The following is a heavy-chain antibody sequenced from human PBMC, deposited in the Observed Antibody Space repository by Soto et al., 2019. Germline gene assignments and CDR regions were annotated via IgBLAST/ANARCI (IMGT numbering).Heavy chain of an antibody. CDR2: ISSTSNTI. D-gene: IGHD3-3*01. V-gene: IGHV3-48*02. Sequence: EVQLVESGGGLVQPGGALRLSCAASGFTFTTYSMNWVRQAPGKGLEWVSYISSTSNTIYYTDSVKGRFTISRDNAKNSLYLKITRRRDEDRVVYFCARGIVFGWLAPGGQGTLVPVS. CDR3: ARGIVFGWLAP. J-gene: IGHJ5*02. CDR1: GFTFTTYS.